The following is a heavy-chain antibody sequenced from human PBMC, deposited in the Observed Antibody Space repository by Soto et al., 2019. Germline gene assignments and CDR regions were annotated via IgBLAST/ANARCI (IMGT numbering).Heavy chain of an antibody. CDR1: GDSVSSNSAA. CDR3: ARDPGVLLLFGELSLWGDP. D-gene: IGHD3-10*01. Sequence: SQTLSLTCAISGDSVSSNSAAWNWIRQSPSRGLEWLGRTYYRSKWYNDYAVSVKSRITINPDTSKNQFSLQLNSVTPEDTAVYYCARDPGVLLLFGELSLWGDPWGQGTLVTVSS. CDR2: TYYRSKWYN. V-gene: IGHV6-1*01. J-gene: IGHJ5*02.